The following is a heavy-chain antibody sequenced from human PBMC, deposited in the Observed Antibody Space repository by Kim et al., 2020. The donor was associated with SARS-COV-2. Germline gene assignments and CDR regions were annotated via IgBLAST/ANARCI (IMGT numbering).Heavy chain of an antibody. Sequence: GGSLRLSCAASGFTFSSYSMNWVRQAPGKGLEWVSSISSSSSYIYYADSVKGRFTISRDNAKNSLYLQMNSLRAEDTAVYYCARDGIQLWFEFDYWGQGTLVTVSS. V-gene: IGHV3-21*01. CDR2: ISSSSSYI. J-gene: IGHJ4*02. CDR3: ARDGIQLWFEFDY. CDR1: GFTFSSYS. D-gene: IGHD5-18*01.